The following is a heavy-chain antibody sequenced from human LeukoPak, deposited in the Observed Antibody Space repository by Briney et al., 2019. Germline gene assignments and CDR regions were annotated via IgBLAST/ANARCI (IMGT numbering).Heavy chain of an antibody. V-gene: IGHV3-9*01. CDR1: GFTFDDYC. CDR2: ISWNSGSI. CDR3: ARHGGDDHKFDY. Sequence: GGSLRLSCAAAGFTFDDYCMRWVRQAPGKGLEWVSGISWNSGSIGYADSVKGRFTISRDNAKNSLYLQMNSLRAEDTALYYCARHGGDDHKFDYWGQGTLVTVSS. D-gene: IGHD2-21*02. J-gene: IGHJ4*02.